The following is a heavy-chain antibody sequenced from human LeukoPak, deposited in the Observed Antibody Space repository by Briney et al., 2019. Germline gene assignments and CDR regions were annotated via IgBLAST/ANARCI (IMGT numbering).Heavy chain of an antibody. Sequence: SETLSLTCTVSGASISSYYWSWIRQPAGKGLGWIGRIYTSGSTNYNPSLKSRVTMSGDTSKNQFSLKLSSVTAADTAVYYCARGTVYYDFWSGPSEVYGMDVWGQGTTVTVSS. CDR2: IYTSGST. V-gene: IGHV4-4*07. CDR3: ARGTVYYDFWSGPSEVYGMDV. CDR1: GASISSYY. J-gene: IGHJ6*02. D-gene: IGHD3-3*01.